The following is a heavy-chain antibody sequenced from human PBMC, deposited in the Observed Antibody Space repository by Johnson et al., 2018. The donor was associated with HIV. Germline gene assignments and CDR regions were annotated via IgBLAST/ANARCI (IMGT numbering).Heavy chain of an antibody. CDR1: GFTFSSYA. CDR3: ATYSSSWYKGGYAFDI. CDR2: ISYDGSNK. Sequence: QVQLVESGGGVVQPGRSLRLSCAASGFTFSSYALHWVRQAPGKGLEWVAVISYDGSNKYYADSVKGRFTISSHNSKNTLYLQMNSLRAEDTAVYYCATYSSSWYKGGYAFDIWGQGTMVTVSS. J-gene: IGHJ3*02. V-gene: IGHV3-30-3*01. D-gene: IGHD6-13*01.